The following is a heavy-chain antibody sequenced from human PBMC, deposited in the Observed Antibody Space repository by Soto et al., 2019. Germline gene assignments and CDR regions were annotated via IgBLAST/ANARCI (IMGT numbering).Heavy chain of an antibody. CDR3: AKKVNSGSGSQYFDY. J-gene: IGHJ4*02. V-gene: IGHV3-23*01. CDR1: GFTFSSYS. CDR2: FRAGGDDGTT. Sequence: PGGSLRLFCVASGFTFSSYSMSWVRQAPGKGLEWVSGFRAGGDDGTTYYADSVKGRFTISRDNSKNTLFLQMNSLRAEDTAIYYCAKKVNSGSGSQYFDYFGQGTLVTVSS. D-gene: IGHD3-10*01.